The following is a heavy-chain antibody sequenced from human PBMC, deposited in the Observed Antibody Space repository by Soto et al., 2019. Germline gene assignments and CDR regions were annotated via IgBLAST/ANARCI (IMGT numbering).Heavy chain of an antibody. CDR1: GFTFSSYA. J-gene: IGHJ6*02. D-gene: IGHD5-12*01. CDR2: ISGSGGST. CDR3: AKDGGVATISYYYYSYGMDV. V-gene: IGHV3-23*01. Sequence: GGSLRLSCAASGFTFSSYAMSWVRQAPGKGLEWVSAISGSGGSTYYADSVKGRFTISRDNSKNTLYLQMNSLRAEDTAVYYCAKDGGVATISYYYYSYGMDVWGQGTTVTVSS.